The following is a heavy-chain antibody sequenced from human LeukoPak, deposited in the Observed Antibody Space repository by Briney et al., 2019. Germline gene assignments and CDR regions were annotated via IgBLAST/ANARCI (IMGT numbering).Heavy chain of an antibody. Sequence: TSETLSLTCTVSGGSISSYYWSWIRQPPGKGLEWIGYIYYSGSTNYNPSLKSRVTISVDTSKNQFSLKLSSVTAADTAVYYCARGNYGGYVFDYWGQGTLVTVSS. V-gene: IGHV4-59*01. D-gene: IGHD4-17*01. J-gene: IGHJ4*02. CDR2: IYYSGST. CDR1: GGSISSYY. CDR3: ARGNYGGYVFDY.